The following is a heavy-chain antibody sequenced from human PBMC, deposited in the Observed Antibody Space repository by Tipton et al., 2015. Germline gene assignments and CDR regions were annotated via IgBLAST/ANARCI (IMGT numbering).Heavy chain of an antibody. V-gene: IGHV4-39*01. J-gene: IGHJ5*02. D-gene: IGHD6-13*01. CDR3: ARSLFPETAGLENWFDP. Sequence: TLSLTCTVSGGSMSSPTYSWGWIRQPPGKGLEWIGSISHSGNTYYNPSLKSRVTMSRDTSKNQFSLRLSSVTAADTAVYYCARSLFPETAGLENWFDPWGQGTLVTVST. CDR1: GGSMSSPTYS. CDR2: ISHSGNT.